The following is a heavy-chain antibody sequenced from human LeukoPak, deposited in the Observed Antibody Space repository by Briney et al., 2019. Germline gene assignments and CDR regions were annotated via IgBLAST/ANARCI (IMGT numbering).Heavy chain of an antibody. CDR2: IYTSGST. J-gene: IGHJ3*02. Sequence: PSQTLSLTCTVSGGSISSGSYYGSWIRQPAGKGLEWIGRIYTSGSTNYNPSLKSRVTISVDTSKNQFSLKLSSVTAADTAVYYCARDYGDYSIAFDIWGQGTMVTVSS. V-gene: IGHV4-61*02. D-gene: IGHD4-17*01. CDR3: ARDYGDYSIAFDI. CDR1: GGSISSGSYY.